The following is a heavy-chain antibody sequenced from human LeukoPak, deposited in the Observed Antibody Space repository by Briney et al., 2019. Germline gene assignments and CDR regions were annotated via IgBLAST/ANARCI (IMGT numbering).Heavy chain of an antibody. J-gene: IGHJ3*02. V-gene: IGHV1-2*02. CDR3: ARERGVTYYYGSGSYISSAFDI. D-gene: IGHD3-10*01. CDR1: GYTFTSYY. CDR2: INPNSGGT. Sequence: ASVKVSCKASGYTFTSYYMHWVRQSPGQGLEWMGWINPNSGGTNYAQKFQGRVTRTRDTSISTAYMELSRLRCDDTAVYYCARERGVTYYYGSGSYISSAFDIWGQGTMVTVSS.